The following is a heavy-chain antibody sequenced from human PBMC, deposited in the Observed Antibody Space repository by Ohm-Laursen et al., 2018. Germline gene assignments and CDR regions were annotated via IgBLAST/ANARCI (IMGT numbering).Heavy chain of an antibody. CDR2: IIPVLGTT. CDR1: GDTFSNFL. J-gene: IGHJ5*02. V-gene: IGHV1-69*10. CDR3: ARDERNWFDP. Sequence: SVKVSCKASGDTFSNFLITWARQAPGQGLEWTGGIIPVLGTTNYARKFQDRVTITADRSTSTVYMELNSLRSEDTAVYYCARDERNWFDPWGQGTLVTVSS.